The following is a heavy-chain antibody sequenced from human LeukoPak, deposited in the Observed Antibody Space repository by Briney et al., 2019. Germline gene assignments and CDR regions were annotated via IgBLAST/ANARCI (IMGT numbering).Heavy chain of an antibody. V-gene: IGHV3-7*01. CDR1: GFTFSTYW. CDR2: IKEDGSEK. Sequence: PGGSLRLSCAASGFTFSTYWMTWVRQAPGKGLEWVANIKEDGSEKYYVDSVKGRFTISRDNAKNSLYLQMNTLSAEDTAVYYCTRDTGCSGGTCYSFYDSWGQGTLVTVSS. J-gene: IGHJ4*02. CDR3: TRDTGCSGGTCYSFYDS. D-gene: IGHD2-15*01.